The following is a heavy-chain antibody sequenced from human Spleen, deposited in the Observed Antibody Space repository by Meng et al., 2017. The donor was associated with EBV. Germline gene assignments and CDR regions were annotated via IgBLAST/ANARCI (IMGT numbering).Heavy chain of an antibody. J-gene: IGHJ4*02. D-gene: IGHD3-10*01. V-gene: IGHV1-18*01. CDR3: ASESGRGFTPDY. CDR1: GYTFSSYG. CDR2: ISAYSDNT. Sequence: QDHLGQAGAEVKKPGASVKVSCKASGYTFSSYGITWVRQAPGQGLEWMGWISAYSDNTKYAQKFQDRVTMTTDTPTSTAYMDLTGLRSDDTAVYYCASESGRGFTPDYWGQGTLVTVSS.